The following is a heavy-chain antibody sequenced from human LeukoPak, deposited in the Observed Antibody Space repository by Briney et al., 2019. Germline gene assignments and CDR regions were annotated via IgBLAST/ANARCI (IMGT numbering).Heavy chain of an antibody. CDR2: INPSGGST. V-gene: IGHV1-46*01. CDR1: GYTFTSYY. J-gene: IGHJ4*02. CDR3: ARGSQTYYYDSSGYYYDEY. Sequence: ASVKVSCKASGYTFTSYYMHWVRQAPGQGLEWMGLINPSGGSTSYAQKFQGRVTMTRDTSTSTVYMELSSLRSEDTAVYYCARGSQTYYYDSSGYYYDEYWGQGTLVTVSS. D-gene: IGHD3-22*01.